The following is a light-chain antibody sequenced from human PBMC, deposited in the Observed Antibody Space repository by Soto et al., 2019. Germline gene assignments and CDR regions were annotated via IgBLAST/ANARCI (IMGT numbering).Light chain of an antibody. Sequence: AIRMTQSPSSLSASTGDRVTITCXXXQGISSYLALYQQKPGKAPKLLIYASSTLQSGVPSRFSGSGSGTDFTLTISCLQSEDFATYYCQQYYSYPLTFGGGTKVEIK. CDR1: QGISSY. CDR3: QQYYSYPLT. V-gene: IGKV1-8*01. CDR2: ASS. J-gene: IGKJ4*01.